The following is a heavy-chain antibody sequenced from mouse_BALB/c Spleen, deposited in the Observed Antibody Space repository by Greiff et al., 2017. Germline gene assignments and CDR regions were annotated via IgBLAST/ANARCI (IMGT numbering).Heavy chain of an antibody. Sequence: EVKLMESGGGLVKPGGSLKLSCAASGFTFSSHAMSWVRQTPEKRLEWVASISSGGSTYYPDSVKGRFPISRDNARNILYLQMSSLRSEGTAMYYCANDYCDLYWYFGVWGAGTTVTVSS. CDR1: GFTFSSHA. CDR2: ISSGGST. V-gene: IGHV5-6-5*01. D-gene: IGHD2-4*01. J-gene: IGHJ1*01. CDR3: ANDYCDLYWYFGV.